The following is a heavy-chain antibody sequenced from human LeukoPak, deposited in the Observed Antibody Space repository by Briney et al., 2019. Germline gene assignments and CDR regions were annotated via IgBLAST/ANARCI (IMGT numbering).Heavy chain of an antibody. Sequence: TGGSLRLSCAASGFTFSVYAVNWVRQAPGKGLEWVSSISTTSNYIHYADSLKGRFTISRDNAKNSLYLQMNSLRAEDPAVYYCARGGIYRQGFDYGGQGSLVTVSS. CDR3: ARGGIYRQGFDY. CDR1: GFTFSVYA. D-gene: IGHD1-26*01. CDR2: ISTTSNYI. J-gene: IGHJ4*02. V-gene: IGHV3-21*01.